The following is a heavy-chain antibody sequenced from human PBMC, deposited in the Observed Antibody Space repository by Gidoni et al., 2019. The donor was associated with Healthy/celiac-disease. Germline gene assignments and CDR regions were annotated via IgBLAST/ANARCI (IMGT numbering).Heavy chain of an antibody. J-gene: IGHJ4*02. V-gene: IGHV4-38-2*01. CDR1: GYSISSGYY. CDR2: IYHSGST. D-gene: IGHD2-2*01. CDR3: ARTERCSSTSCNFDY. Sequence: QVQLQESGPGLVKPSETLSLTCAVSGYSISSGYYWGWIRQPPGKGLEWIGSIYHSGSTYYNPSLKSRVTISVDTSKNQFSLKLSSVTAADTAVYYCARTERCSSTSCNFDYWGQGTLVTVSS.